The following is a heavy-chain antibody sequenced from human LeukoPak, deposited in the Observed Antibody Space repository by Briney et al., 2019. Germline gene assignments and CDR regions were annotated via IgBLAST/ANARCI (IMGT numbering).Heavy chain of an antibody. Sequence: ASVKVSCKPSGFTFTDYAIHWVRQAPGQRLEWMGWINAANGNTKYSQEFQGRVNLTRDTSATTAYMELYSLTSENMAVYYCAREVRDRDWNYAFDYWGQGNLVTVSS. CDR1: GFTFTDYA. D-gene: IGHD1-7*01. V-gene: IGHV1-3*03. J-gene: IGHJ4*02. CDR2: INAANGNT. CDR3: AREVRDRDWNYAFDY.